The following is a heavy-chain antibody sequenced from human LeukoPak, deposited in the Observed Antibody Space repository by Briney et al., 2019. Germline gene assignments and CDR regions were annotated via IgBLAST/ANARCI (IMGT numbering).Heavy chain of an antibody. J-gene: IGHJ4*02. Sequence: QPGGSLRLSCAASGFTFSSYAMHWVRQAPGKGLEWVAVISYDGSNKYYADSVKGRFTISRDNSKNTLYLQMNSLRAEDTAVYYCARDSVPWPAVAGHFDYWGQGTLVTVSS. CDR3: ARDSVPWPAVAGHFDY. CDR1: GFTFSSYA. V-gene: IGHV3-30-3*01. CDR2: ISYDGSNK. D-gene: IGHD6-19*01.